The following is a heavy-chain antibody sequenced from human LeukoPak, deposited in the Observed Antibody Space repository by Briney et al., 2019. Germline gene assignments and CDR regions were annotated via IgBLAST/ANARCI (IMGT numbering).Heavy chain of an antibody. Sequence: SETLSLTCTVSGGSISSYYWSWIRQPPGKGLEWIGEINHSGSTNYNSSLKSRVTISVDTSKNQFSLKLSSVTAADTAVYYCASLDIVATIDYWGQGTLVTVSS. CDR1: GGSISSYY. CDR3: ASLDIVATIDY. V-gene: IGHV4-34*01. J-gene: IGHJ4*02. D-gene: IGHD5-12*01. CDR2: INHSGST.